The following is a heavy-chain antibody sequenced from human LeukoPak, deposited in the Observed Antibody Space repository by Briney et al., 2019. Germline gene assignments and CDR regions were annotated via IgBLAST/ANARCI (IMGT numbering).Heavy chain of an antibody. CDR1: GYTFTGYY. D-gene: IGHD3-9*01. V-gene: IGHV1-2*02. CDR3: ARSPHILTGENFDY. Sequence: ASVKVSCKASGYTFTGYYMHWVRQAPGQGLEWMGWVNPNHGDTNYAQKFQDRVSMTRDTSISTAYMHLSRLRSADTAVYYCARSPHILTGENFDYWGQGTLLTVSS. J-gene: IGHJ4*02. CDR2: VNPNHGDT.